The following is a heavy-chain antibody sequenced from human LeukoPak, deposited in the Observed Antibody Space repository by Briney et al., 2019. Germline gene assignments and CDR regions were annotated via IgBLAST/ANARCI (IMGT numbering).Heavy chain of an antibody. CDR1: GFTFSDYY. Sequence: GGSLRLSCAASGFTFSDYYMSWIRQAPGRGLEWVSYIGPSGTAIYYADSVKGRFTISRDNARNSLYLQMNSLRAEDTAVYYCARDIASCTHTICYDIRFDSWGQGTLVTVSS. CDR3: ARDIASCTHTICYDIRFDS. D-gene: IGHD2-15*01. J-gene: IGHJ5*01. V-gene: IGHV3-11*04. CDR2: IGPSGTAI.